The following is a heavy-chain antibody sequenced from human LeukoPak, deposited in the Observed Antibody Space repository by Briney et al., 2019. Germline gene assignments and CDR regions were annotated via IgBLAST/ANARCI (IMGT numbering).Heavy chain of an antibody. Sequence: GGSLRLSCAASGFTFSSYSMNWVRQAPGKGLEWVSSISSSSSYIYYADSVKGRFTISRDNAKNSLYLQMNSLRAEDTAVYYCARDPPGGRGDYWGQGTLVTVSS. V-gene: IGHV3-21*01. J-gene: IGHJ4*02. D-gene: IGHD3-16*01. CDR2: ISSSSSYI. CDR1: GFTFSSYS. CDR3: ARDPPGGRGDY.